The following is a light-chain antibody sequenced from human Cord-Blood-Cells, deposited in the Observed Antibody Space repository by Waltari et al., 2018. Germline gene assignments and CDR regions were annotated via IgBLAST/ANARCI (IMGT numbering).Light chain of an antibody. CDR2: LGS. CDR3: MQALQTPYT. CDR1: QSLLHSNGYNY. V-gene: IGKV2-28*01. J-gene: IGKJ2*01. Sequence: DIVMTQSPLSLPVTPGEPPSISCRSSQSLLHSNGYNYLDWYLQKPGQSPPLLIYLGSNRASGVPDRFSGSGSGTDFTLKISRVEADDVGVYYCMQALQTPYTFGQGTKLEIK.